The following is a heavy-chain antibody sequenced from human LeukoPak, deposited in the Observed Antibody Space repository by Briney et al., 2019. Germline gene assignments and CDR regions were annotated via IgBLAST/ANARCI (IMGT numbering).Heavy chain of an antibody. J-gene: IGHJ6*03. CDR1: GINVSINY. Sequence: GGSLRLSCAASGINVSINYMSWVRQAPGKGLEWVSVIYSSGTTYYADSVRGRFSISRDNFKNTVYLQMNSLRAEDTAVYYCARDGAAGDISYYHYYMDVWGKGTTVTVSS. D-gene: IGHD3-10*01. V-gene: IGHV3-53*01. CDR2: IYSSGTT. CDR3: ARDGAAGDISYYHYYMDV.